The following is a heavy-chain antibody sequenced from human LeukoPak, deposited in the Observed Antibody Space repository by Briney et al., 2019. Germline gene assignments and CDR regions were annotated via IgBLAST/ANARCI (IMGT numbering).Heavy chain of an antibody. D-gene: IGHD3-22*01. V-gene: IGHV4-34*01. CDR1: GGSFSGYY. CDR2: INHSGST. Sequence: PSETLSLTCAVYGGSFSGYYWSWIRQPPGKXLEWIGEINHSGSTXYNPSLKSRVTISVDTSKNQFSLKLSSVTAADTAVYYCARGRLYYYDSSGYYVKSRALYYFDYWGQGTLVTVSS. J-gene: IGHJ4*02. CDR3: ARGRLYYYDSSGYYVKSRALYYFDY.